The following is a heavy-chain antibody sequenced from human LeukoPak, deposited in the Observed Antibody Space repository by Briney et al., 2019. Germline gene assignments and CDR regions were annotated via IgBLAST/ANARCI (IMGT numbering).Heavy chain of an antibody. D-gene: IGHD3-22*01. J-gene: IGHJ3*02. V-gene: IGHV3-21*01. CDR1: GFSFITYN. CDR3: AKGTYYYDSSGYYSDAFDI. CDR2: ISSTSSYI. Sequence: GGSLRLSCTASGFSFITYNMNWVRQAPGKGLEWVSSISSTSSYIYYADSVKGRFTISRDNAKNSLYLQMNSLRAEDTAVYYCAKGTYYYDSSGYYSDAFDIWGQGTMVTVSS.